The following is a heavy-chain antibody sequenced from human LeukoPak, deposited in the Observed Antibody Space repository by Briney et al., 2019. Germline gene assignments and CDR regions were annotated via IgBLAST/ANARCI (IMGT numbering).Heavy chain of an antibody. D-gene: IGHD4-23*01. CDR3: ARDYGGSSPFDY. CDR2: INWNGGST. CDR1: GFTFDDYG. Sequence: GGSLRLSCAASGFTFDDYGLSWVRQAPGKGLEWVSGINWNGGSTGYADSVKGRFTISRDNAKKSLYLQMHSLRAEDTAVYYCARDYGGSSPFDYWGQGTLVTVSS. J-gene: IGHJ4*02. V-gene: IGHV3-20*04.